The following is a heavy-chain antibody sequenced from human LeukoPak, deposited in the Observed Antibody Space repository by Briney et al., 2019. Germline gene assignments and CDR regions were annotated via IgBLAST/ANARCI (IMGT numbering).Heavy chain of an antibody. CDR3: ARDPRALLLLGEISGNWFDP. J-gene: IGHJ5*02. CDR1: GGSISSSSYY. V-gene: IGHV4-39*02. CDR2: IYYSGST. D-gene: IGHD3-16*02. Sequence: PSETLSLTCTVSGGSISSSSYYWGWIRQPPGKGLEWIGSIYYSGSTYYNPSLKSRVTMSVDTSNNHFSLKLTSVTAADTAVYYCARDPRALLLLGEISGNWFDPWGPGTLVIVSS.